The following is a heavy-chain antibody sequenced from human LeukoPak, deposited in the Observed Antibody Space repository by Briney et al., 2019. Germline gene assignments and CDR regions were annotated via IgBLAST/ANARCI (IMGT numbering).Heavy chain of an antibody. CDR2: IRSDGSST. CDR3: ASVFGDYMAFDI. CDR1: GFDFSSYW. Sequence: PGGSLRLSCAASGFDFSSYWMHWVRQPPGKGLVWVSRIRSDGSSTNYADSAKGRFTISRDHAKNTLYLQMNSLRDEDTAMYYCASVFGDYMAFDIWGQGTMVTVSS. J-gene: IGHJ3*02. D-gene: IGHD3-10*01. V-gene: IGHV3-74*01.